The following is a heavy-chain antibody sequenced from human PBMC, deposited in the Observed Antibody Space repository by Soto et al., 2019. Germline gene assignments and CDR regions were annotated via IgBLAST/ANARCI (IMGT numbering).Heavy chain of an antibody. V-gene: IGHV3-33*01. CDR2: IWYDGSNK. CDR3: ARGWGSIVVVVADEPGVFGSFDY. J-gene: IGHJ4*02. D-gene: IGHD2-15*01. CDR1: GFTFSSYG. Sequence: GGSLRLSCAASGFTFSSYGMHWVRQAPGKGLEWVAVIWYDGSNKYYADSVKGRFTISRDNSKNTLYLQMNSLRAEDTAVYYCARGWGSIVVVVADEPGVFGSFDYWGQGTLVTVSS.